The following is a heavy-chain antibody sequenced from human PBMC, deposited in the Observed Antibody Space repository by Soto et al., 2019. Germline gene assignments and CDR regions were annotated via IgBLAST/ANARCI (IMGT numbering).Heavy chain of an antibody. V-gene: IGHV1-69*13. J-gene: IGHJ5*02. D-gene: IGHD3-16*01. CDR2: IIPIFGTA. Sequence: SVKGSCKASGGTFSSYAISWVRQAPGQGLEWMGGIIPIFGTANYAQKFQGRVTITADESTSTAYMELSSLRSEDTAVYYCARVAGPVMITFGGVNWFDPWGQGTLVTVSS. CDR3: ARVAGPVMITFGGVNWFDP. CDR1: GGTFSSYA.